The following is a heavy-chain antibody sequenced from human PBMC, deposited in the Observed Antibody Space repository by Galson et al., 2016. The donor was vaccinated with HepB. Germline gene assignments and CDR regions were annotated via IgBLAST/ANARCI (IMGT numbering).Heavy chain of an antibody. Sequence: SLRLSCAASGLIVSNSYMSWVRQAPGKGLEWVAVIFGGGATYYADSVRDRFTISRDNSNNMVFLQMHSLRAEDTAVYFCASVGTPRSRHYFDYWGQGIVVAVSS. V-gene: IGHV3-53*01. CDR1: GLIVSNSY. D-gene: IGHD3-10*01. J-gene: IGHJ4*02. CDR3: ASVGTPRSRHYFDY. CDR2: IFGGGAT.